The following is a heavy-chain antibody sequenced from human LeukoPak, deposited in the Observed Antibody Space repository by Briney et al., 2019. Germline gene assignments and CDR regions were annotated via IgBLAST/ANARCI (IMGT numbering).Heavy chain of an antibody. J-gene: IGHJ5*02. CDR3: ARGPTYCSGGSCYSGWFDP. D-gene: IGHD2-15*01. Sequence: GGSLRLSCAASGFTFSDYNMRWIRQAPGKGLEWVSSISRSGSTKYYADSVKGRFTISRDNAKNSLFLQMNSLRAGDTAVYYCARGPTYCSGGSCYSGWFDPWGQGTLVTVSS. CDR1: GFTFSDYN. CDR2: ISRSGSTK. V-gene: IGHV3-11*04.